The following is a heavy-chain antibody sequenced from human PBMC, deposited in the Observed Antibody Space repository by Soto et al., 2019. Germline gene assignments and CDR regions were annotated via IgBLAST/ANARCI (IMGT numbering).Heavy chain of an antibody. V-gene: IGHV3-30*18. CDR3: AKDRSSSWLRDYYYYGMDV. Sequence: QVQLVESGGGVVQPGRSLRLSCAASGFTFSSYGMHWVRQAPGKGLEWVAVISYDGSNKYYAASVKGRFTISRDNSKNTLYLQMNSLRAEDTAVYYCAKDRSSSWLRDYYYYGMDVWGQGTTVTVSS. CDR1: GFTFSSYG. CDR2: ISYDGSNK. J-gene: IGHJ6*02. D-gene: IGHD6-13*01.